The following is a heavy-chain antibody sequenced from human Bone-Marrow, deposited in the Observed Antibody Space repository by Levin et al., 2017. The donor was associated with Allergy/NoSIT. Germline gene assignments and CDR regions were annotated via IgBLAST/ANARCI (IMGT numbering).Heavy chain of an antibody. V-gene: IGHV5-51*01. J-gene: IGHJ4*02. Sequence: GESLKISCKGSGYSFTSYWIGWVRQMPGKGLEWMGIIYPGDSDTRYSPSFQGQVTISADKSISTAYLQWSSLKASDTAMYYCARVRIGSGYSGYDETFDYWGQGTLVTVSS. D-gene: IGHD5-12*01. CDR3: ARVRIGSGYSGYDETFDY. CDR1: GYSFTSYW. CDR2: IYPGDSDT.